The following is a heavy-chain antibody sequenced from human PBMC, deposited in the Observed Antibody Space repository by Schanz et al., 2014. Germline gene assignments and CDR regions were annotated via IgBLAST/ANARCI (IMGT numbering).Heavy chain of an antibody. V-gene: IGHV3-21*02. CDR2: ISPSSSYI. CDR1: GFTFSSYG. Sequence: VQLVESGGGVVQPGGSLRLSCAASGFTFSSYGMHWVRQAPGKGLEYISSISPSSSYIYYADSVKGRFTISRDNSKNTLYLQMNSLRTEDTAVYFCAKSYDTSGYSGFDYWGQGTLVTVSS. D-gene: IGHD3-22*01. J-gene: IGHJ4*02. CDR3: AKSYDTSGYSGFDY.